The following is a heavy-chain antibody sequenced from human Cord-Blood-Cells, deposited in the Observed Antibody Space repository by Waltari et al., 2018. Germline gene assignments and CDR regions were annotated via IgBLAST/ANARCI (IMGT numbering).Heavy chain of an antibody. CDR3: ASKWNYYFDY. CDR2: IYYSGST. D-gene: IGHD1-7*01. V-gene: IGHV4-39*01. CDR1: GGSISSSSYY. Sequence: QLQLQESGPGLVKPSETLSLTCTVSGGSISSSSYYRGWVRQPPGKGLEWIGSIYYSGSTYYNPSLKSRVTISVDTSKNQFSLKLSSVTAADTAVYYCASKWNYYFDYWGQGTLVTVSS. J-gene: IGHJ4*02.